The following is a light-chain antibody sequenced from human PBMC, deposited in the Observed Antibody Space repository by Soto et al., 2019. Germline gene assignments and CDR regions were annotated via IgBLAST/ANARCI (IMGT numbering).Light chain of an antibody. Sequence: QSALTQPASMSGSPGQSITISCTGTSSDIGRYDFVSWYQQHPGNAPRLMICDVRHRPSGISDRFSGSKSGNTASLTISGLRTDDEADYYCSLYTNERTVVFGGGTKLTVL. CDR3: SLYTNERTVV. J-gene: IGLJ2*01. CDR1: SSDIGRYDF. CDR2: DVR. V-gene: IGLV2-14*03.